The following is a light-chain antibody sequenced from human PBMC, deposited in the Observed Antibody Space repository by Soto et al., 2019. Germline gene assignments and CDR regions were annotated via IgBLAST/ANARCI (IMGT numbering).Light chain of an antibody. CDR2: KAS. V-gene: IGKV1-5*03. J-gene: IGKJ1*01. CDR1: QNIYTW. Sequence: DIQMTQSPSTLSGSVGDIVTITCRASQNIYTWLAWYQQKPGIAPKLLIHKASTLESGVPSRFSGSGYGTEFTLTISGLQPEDSATYYCQQYERYSTFGQGTKVDIK. CDR3: QQYERYST.